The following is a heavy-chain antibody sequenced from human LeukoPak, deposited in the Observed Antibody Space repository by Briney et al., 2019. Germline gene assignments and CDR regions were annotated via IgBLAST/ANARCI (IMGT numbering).Heavy chain of an antibody. CDR3: ARVLSGRGSLYDYYYYMDV. J-gene: IGHJ6*03. Sequence: GGSLRLSCAASGFTFSTYAMHWVRQAPGKGLEWVAVISYDGSVKYYADSVKGRFTISRDNAKNSLYLQMNSLRAEDTAVYYCARVLSGRGSLYDYYYYMDVWGKGTTVTISS. D-gene: IGHD3-10*01. CDR2: ISYDGSVK. V-gene: IGHV3-30*04. CDR1: GFTFSTYA.